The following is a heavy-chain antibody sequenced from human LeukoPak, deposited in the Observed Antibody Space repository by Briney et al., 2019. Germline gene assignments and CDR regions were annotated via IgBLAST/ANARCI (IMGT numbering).Heavy chain of an antibody. CDR3: ATGPPKKSFGNTRPYAIDI. D-gene: IGHD1-14*01. CDR1: GYTLTELS. V-gene: IGHV1-24*01. J-gene: IGHJ3*02. Sequence: ASVKVSCKVSGYTLTELSMHWVRQAPGKGLEWMGGFDPEDGETIYAQKFQGRVTMTEDTSTDTAYMELSSLRSEDTAVYYCATGPPKKSFGNTRPYAIDIWGQGTMVTVSS. CDR2: FDPEDGET.